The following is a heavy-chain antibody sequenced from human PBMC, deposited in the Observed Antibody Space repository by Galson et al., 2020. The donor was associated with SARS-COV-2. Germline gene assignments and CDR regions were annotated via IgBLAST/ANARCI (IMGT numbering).Heavy chain of an antibody. CDR3: AKTNSGSYYEPLDY. J-gene: IGHJ4*02. Sequence: GGSLRLSCAASGFTSNSYAMDWVRQAQGKGLERVALISNDGTNKSYADSVKSRFTISRDNSKNTLYLQMSSLRAEDTAVYYFAKTNSGSYYEPLDYWGQGTLVTVSS. CDR1: GFTSNSYA. D-gene: IGHD1-26*01. CDR2: ISNDGTNK. V-gene: IGHV3-30*04.